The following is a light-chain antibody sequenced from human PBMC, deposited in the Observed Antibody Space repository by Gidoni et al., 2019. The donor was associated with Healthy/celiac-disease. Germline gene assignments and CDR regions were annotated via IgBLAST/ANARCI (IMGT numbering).Light chain of an antibody. CDR1: SSDVGGYNY. V-gene: IGLV2-14*01. CDR3: SSYTSSSSVV. CDR2: EVS. Sequence: QSALTQPASVSGSPGQSITNSCTGTSSDVGGYNYVSWYQPHPGKAPKLMIYEVSNRPSGVPDRFSGSKAGNTASLTISGLQAEDEADYYCSSYTSSSSVVFGGGTKLTVL. J-gene: IGLJ2*01.